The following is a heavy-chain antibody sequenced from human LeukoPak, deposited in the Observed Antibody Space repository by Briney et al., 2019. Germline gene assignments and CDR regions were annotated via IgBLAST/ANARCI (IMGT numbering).Heavy chain of an antibody. CDR1: GFTFSNYW. CDR3: ARGDWEPSDY. J-gene: IGHJ4*02. D-gene: IGHD1-14*01. Sequence: GGSLRRSCAASGFTFSNYWMTWVRQAPGKGLEWVANIKRDGSARNYVDSVKGRFTISRDNAKNSLYLQMNTLRVEDTAVYYCARGDWEPSDYWGQGTLVTVSS. V-gene: IGHV3-7*04. CDR2: IKRDGSAR.